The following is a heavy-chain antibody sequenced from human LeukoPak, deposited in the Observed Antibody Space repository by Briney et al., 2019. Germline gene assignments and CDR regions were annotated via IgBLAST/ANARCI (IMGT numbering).Heavy chain of an antibody. D-gene: IGHD6-6*01. CDR1: GGSISSGGYY. CDR2: IYHSGST. Sequence: SQTLSLTCTVSGGSISSGGYYWSWIRQPPGKGLEWIGYIYHSGSTYYNPSLKSRVTISVDRSKDQFSLKLSSVTAADTAVYYCARARRIASPFDYWGQGTLVTVSS. CDR3: ARARRIASPFDY. J-gene: IGHJ4*02. V-gene: IGHV4-30-2*01.